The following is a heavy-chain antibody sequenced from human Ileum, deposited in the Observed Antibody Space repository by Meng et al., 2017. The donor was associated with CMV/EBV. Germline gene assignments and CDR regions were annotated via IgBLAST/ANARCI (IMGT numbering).Heavy chain of an antibody. Sequence: GGSLRLSCTASGFTFGDYAMSWVRQAPGKGLEWVGFIRTKGGTAEYAAPVKGRVTISRDDDKSIAYLQMNSLKTEDTAVYYCTLFRNWEHAFDIWGQGTMVTVSS. J-gene: IGHJ3*02. CDR3: TLFRNWEHAFDI. CDR1: GFTFGDYA. CDR2: IRTKGGTA. D-gene: IGHD1-26*01. V-gene: IGHV3-49*04.